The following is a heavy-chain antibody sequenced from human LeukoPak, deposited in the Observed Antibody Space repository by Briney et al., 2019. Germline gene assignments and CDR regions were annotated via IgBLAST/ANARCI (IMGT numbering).Heavy chain of an antibody. CDR3: ARARLLRYYDRLLYHSNWFDP. Sequence: ASVKVSCKASGYTFTVYYIHWLRQAPGQGPEWMGWIIPNSGGTNYAQKFQDRVAMTRDTSINTAYMELSSLTYDDTAVYYCARARLLRYYDRLLYHSNWFDPWGQGTLVTVSS. CDR1: GYTFTVYY. J-gene: IGHJ5*02. CDR2: IIPNSGGT. D-gene: IGHD3-9*01. V-gene: IGHV1-2*02.